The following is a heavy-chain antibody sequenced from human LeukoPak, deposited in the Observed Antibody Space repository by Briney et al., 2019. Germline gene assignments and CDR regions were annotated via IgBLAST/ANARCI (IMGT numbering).Heavy chain of an antibody. V-gene: IGHV3-21*01. CDR3: ATTTEDDFWSGQVSYYFDY. CDR2: ISSSSSYI. D-gene: IGHD3-3*01. Sequence: PGGSLRLSCAASGFTLSIYWMSWVRQAPGKGLEWVSSISSSSSYIYYADSVKGRFTISRDNAKNSLYLQMNSLRAEDTAVYYCATTTEDDFWSGQVSYYFDYWGQGTLVTVSS. J-gene: IGHJ4*02. CDR1: GFTLSIYW.